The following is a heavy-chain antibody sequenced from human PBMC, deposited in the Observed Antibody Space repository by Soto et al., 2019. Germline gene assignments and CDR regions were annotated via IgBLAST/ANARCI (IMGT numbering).Heavy chain of an antibody. CDR1: GTSISCYY. CDR3: ARDLWGYCGVDRYTLAV. V-gene: IGHV4-59*01. CDR2: LYNTGST. D-gene: IGHD2-21*02. J-gene: IGHJ6*02. Sequence: SETLYLTFTLFGTSISCYYWSWIRQPPGKGLEWIGYLYNTGSTIYNPSLKSRVTISVDTSKNQFSLKMNSVTAADTAVYYCARDLWGYCGVDRYTLAVWVQATTVT.